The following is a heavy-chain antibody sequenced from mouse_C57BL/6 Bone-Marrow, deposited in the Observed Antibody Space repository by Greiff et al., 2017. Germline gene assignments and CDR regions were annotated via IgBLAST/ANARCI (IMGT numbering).Heavy chain of an antibody. D-gene: IGHD1-1*01. CDR2: IYPRSGNT. J-gene: IGHJ1*03. V-gene: IGHV1-81*01. Sequence: VQLQQSGAELARPGASVKLSCKASGYTFTSYGISWVKQRTGQGLEWIGEIYPRSGNTYYNEKFTGKATMTADKSSSTAYMELRSLTSEDSAVYFCARNYGSSYWCFDVWGTGTTVTVSS. CDR1: GYTFTSYG. CDR3: ARNYGSSYWCFDV.